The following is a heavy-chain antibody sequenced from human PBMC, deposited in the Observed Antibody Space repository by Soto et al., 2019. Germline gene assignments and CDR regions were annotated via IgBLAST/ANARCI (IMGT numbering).Heavy chain of an antibody. V-gene: IGHV1-8*01. D-gene: IGHD1-26*01. CDR1: GYTFTSYE. J-gene: IGHJ4*02. Sequence: QVQLVQSGAEVKKPGASVKVSCKASGYTFTSYEINWGRQATGEGLEWMGWMNPNSGNTGYAQKFQGRVTMTRNTSISTAYIELSSLRSEDSVVYYWAIETSGSYRLDYWGQGPLVTVSS. CDR2: MNPNSGNT. CDR3: AIETSGSYRLDY.